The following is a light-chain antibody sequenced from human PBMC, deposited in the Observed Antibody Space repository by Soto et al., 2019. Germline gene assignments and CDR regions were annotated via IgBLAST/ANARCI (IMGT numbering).Light chain of an antibody. V-gene: IGKV3-11*01. Sequence: EIVLTQSPGTLSLSPGERATLSCRASQSISSYLAWFQQKPGQAPRLLIYDASSRATGIPARFSGSGSGTDFTLTISSVESEDSAAYYCQQRYNRYTFGQGTKLEIK. J-gene: IGKJ2*01. CDR3: QQRYNRYT. CDR1: QSISSY. CDR2: DAS.